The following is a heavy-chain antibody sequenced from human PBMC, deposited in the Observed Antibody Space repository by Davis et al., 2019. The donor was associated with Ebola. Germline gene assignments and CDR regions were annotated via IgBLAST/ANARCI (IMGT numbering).Heavy chain of an antibody. D-gene: IGHD3-3*01. V-gene: IGHV4-61*01. J-gene: IGHJ4*02. Sequence: MPGGSLRLSCTVSGGSVSRSSDFWSWIRQSPGRGLEWIGYIYYSGSTNYNPSLKSRATISVDTSKNQFSLKLSSVTAADTAVYYCASWRWAVYFFDYWGQGAPVTVSS. CDR3: ASWRWAVYFFDY. CDR1: GGSVSRSSDF. CDR2: IYYSGST.